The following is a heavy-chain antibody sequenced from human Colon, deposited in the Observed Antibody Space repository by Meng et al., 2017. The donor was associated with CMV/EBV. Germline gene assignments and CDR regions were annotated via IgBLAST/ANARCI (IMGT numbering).Heavy chain of an antibody. D-gene: IGHD3-10*01. V-gene: IGHV3-30*02. J-gene: IGHJ4*02. CDR1: GIIFNTHG. CDR2: MWLDGTER. CDR3: VGHEGGPREGVRLV. Sequence: GESLKISCAASGIIFNTHGIHWLRQAPGKGLEWVAFMWLDGTERYNEKIVKRRFTGSRDKSKNTVFLQLSSLRVEDTAVYYCVGHEGGPREGVRLVWGQGTLVTVSS.